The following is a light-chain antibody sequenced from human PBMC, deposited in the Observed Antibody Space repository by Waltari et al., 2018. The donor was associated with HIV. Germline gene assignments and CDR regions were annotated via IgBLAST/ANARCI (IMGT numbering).Light chain of an antibody. CDR1: SGSIASSY. CDR3: RSHHHSTWV. CDR2: EDH. V-gene: IGLV6-57*03. J-gene: IGLJ3*02. Sequence: NFILTQPRSVSESPGKTVTISCTRSSGSIASSYVLWYQQRPGSAPTPVIYEDHRRPSGVPDRFSGSIDSSSNSASLTISGLKAVDEADYYCRSHHHSTWVFGGGTRLTVL.